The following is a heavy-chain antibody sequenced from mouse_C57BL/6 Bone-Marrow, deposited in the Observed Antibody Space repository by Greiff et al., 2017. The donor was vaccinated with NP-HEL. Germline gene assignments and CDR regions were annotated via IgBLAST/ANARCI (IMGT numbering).Heavy chain of an antibody. CDR1: GYTFTDYE. Sequence: VKLQESGAELVRPGASVTLSCKASGYTFTDYEMHWVKQTPVHGLEWIGAIDPETGGTAYNQKFKGKAILTADKSSSTAYMELRSLTSEDSAVYYCTRWYDYDPFFDYWGQGTTLTVSS. J-gene: IGHJ2*01. V-gene: IGHV1-15*01. CDR2: IDPETGGT. D-gene: IGHD2-4*01. CDR3: TRWYDYDPFFDY.